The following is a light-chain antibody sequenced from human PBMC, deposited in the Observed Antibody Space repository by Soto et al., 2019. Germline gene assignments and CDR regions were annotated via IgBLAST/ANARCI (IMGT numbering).Light chain of an antibody. CDR2: DAS. CDR3: QQYNSYSGT. J-gene: IGKJ1*01. Sequence: DIPMTQSPSTLSASVGDRVTITCRASQSISSWLAWYQQKPGKAPKLLIYDASSLESGVPSRFSGSGSGTEFTLTISSLQPDDFATYYCQQYNSYSGTFGQGTKVGIK. CDR1: QSISSW. V-gene: IGKV1-5*01.